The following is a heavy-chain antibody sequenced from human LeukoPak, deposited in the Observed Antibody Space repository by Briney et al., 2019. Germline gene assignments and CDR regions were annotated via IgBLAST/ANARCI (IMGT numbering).Heavy chain of an antibody. CDR3: ARGDFAIGARSGY. Sequence: PSETLSLTCTVSGGSISSYYWSWIRQPPGKGLEWIGEINHSGSTNYNPSLKSRVTISVDTSKNQFSLKLSSVTAADTAVYYCARGDFAIGARSGYWGQGTLVTVSS. D-gene: IGHD3-3*01. V-gene: IGHV4-34*01. CDR1: GGSISSYY. J-gene: IGHJ4*02. CDR2: INHSGST.